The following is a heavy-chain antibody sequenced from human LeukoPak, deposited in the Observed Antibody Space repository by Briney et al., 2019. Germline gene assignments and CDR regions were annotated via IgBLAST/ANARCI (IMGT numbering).Heavy chain of an antibody. D-gene: IGHD3-3*01. CDR1: GGSFSGYY. J-gene: IGHJ5*02. Sequence: PSETLSLTCAVYGGSFSGYYWSWTRQPPGKGLEWIGEINHSGSTNYNPSLKSRVTISVDTSKNQFSLKLSSVTAADTAVYCCARDRYYDFWSGYLNWFDPWGQGTLVTVSS. CDR2: INHSGST. V-gene: IGHV4-34*01. CDR3: ARDRYYDFWSGYLNWFDP.